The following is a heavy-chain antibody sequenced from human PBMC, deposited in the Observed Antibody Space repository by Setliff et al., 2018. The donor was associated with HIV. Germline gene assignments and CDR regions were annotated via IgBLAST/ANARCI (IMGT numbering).Heavy chain of an antibody. D-gene: IGHD4-17*01. Sequence: PSETLSLTCTVSGGSISTYYWGWIRQPPGKGLEWIGYINYSGSTKHNPSLKSRVTISVDTSKNQFSLKRNSVTAADTAVYYCARNGDYYMDVWGKGTTVTVSS. J-gene: IGHJ6*03. V-gene: IGHV4-59*01. CDR2: INYSGST. CDR1: GGSISTYY. CDR3: ARNGDYYMDV.